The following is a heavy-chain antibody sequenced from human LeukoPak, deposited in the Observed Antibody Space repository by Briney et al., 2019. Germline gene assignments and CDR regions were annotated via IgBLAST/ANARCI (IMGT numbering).Heavy chain of an antibody. D-gene: IGHD6-13*01. V-gene: IGHV3-21*06. Sequence: GGSLRLSCAGSGFTFSRFSMIWVRQAPGKGLEWVASISSGSHHKYHADSVKGRFTVSRDNDKNSPFLQVNSLRAEDTALYYCATRLTADSYEASDIWGQGTMVTVSS. CDR1: GFTFSRFS. CDR2: ISSGSHHK. CDR3: ATRLTADSYEASDI. J-gene: IGHJ3*02.